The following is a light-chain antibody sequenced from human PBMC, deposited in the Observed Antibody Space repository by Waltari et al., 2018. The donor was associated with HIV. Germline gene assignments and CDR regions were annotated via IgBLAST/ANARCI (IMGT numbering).Light chain of an antibody. J-gene: IGKJ1*01. CDR1: QSVSSN. Sequence: MTQSPATLSVSPGERATLSCRTSQSVSSNLACYQHKPGQAPRLLIYGASTRATSIPARFSGSGSGTEFTLTISSLQSEDLAVYYCQQYNDWPRTFGQGTKVEIK. V-gene: IGKV3-15*01. CDR3: QQYNDWPRT. CDR2: GAS.